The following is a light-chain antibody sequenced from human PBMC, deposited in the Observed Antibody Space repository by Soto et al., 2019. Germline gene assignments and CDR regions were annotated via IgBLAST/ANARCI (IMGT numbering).Light chain of an antibody. Sequence: QSVLTQPRSVSGSPGQSVTISCTGTSSDVGGYNYVSWYQQYPGKAPKFMIYDVSKRPSGVPDRFSGSKSGNTASLTISGLQAEDEADYYCCSYSGSYTWVFGGGTKVTVL. CDR2: DVS. CDR1: SSDVGGYNY. V-gene: IGLV2-11*01. J-gene: IGLJ3*02. CDR3: CSYSGSYTWV.